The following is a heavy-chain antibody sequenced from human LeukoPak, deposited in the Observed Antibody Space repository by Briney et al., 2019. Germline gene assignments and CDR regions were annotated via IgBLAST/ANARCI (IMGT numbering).Heavy chain of an antibody. D-gene: IGHD2-2*01. V-gene: IGHV4-34*01. CDR2: INHSGST. Sequence: SETLSLTCAVYGWSFSGYYWSWIRQPPGKGLEWIGEINHSGSTNYNPSLKSRVTISVDTSKNQFSLKLSFVTAADTAVYYCARRGIRLPAANRWGQGTMVTVSS. CDR1: GWSFSGYY. J-gene: IGHJ3*01. CDR3: ARRGIRLPAANR.